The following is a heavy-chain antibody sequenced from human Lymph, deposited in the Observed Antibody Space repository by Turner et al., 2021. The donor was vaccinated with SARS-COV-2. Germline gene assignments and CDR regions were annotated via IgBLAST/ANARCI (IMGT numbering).Heavy chain of an antibody. D-gene: IGHD1-26*01. CDR3: ARLSMGDWHFDL. CDR1: GFTFSTYW. J-gene: IGHJ2*01. CDR2: IQQDGREK. Sequence: EVQLVESGGGLVQPGGSLRRSCAASGFTFSTYWMSWVRQALGKGLEWVANIQQDGREKYYVDSVKCRFTISRDNAKNSLYLQMNSLRAEDTAVYYCARLSMGDWHFDLWGRGTLVTVSS. V-gene: IGHV3-7*01.